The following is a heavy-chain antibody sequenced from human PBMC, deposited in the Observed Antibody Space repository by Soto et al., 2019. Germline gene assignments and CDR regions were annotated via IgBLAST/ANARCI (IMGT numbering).Heavy chain of an antibody. CDR3: AKADIAVAGTEFFFDY. Sequence: GSLRLSCAASGFTFTSYAMNWVRQAPGKGLEWVSAISGSGGSTYYADSVKGRFTISRDNSKSTLYLQMNSLRAEDTAVYYCAKADIAVAGTEFFFDYWGQGTLVTVSS. CDR2: ISGSGGST. CDR1: GFTFTSYA. J-gene: IGHJ4*02. D-gene: IGHD6-19*01. V-gene: IGHV3-23*01.